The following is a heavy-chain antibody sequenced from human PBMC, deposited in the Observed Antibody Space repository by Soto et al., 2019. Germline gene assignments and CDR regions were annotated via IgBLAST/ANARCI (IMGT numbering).Heavy chain of an antibody. CDR1: GLIFSNAW. J-gene: IGHJ3*01. V-gene: IGHV3-15*01. Sequence: GGSLRLSCAASGLIFSNAWMSWVRQAPGKGLEWVGRIKSKTDGGTTDYAAPVKGRFTISRDDSKNTLFLQMSSLKTEDTAVYYCTTPPDFDAFDVWGQGTMVTV. D-gene: IGHD3-3*01. CDR2: IKSKTDGGTT. CDR3: TTPPDFDAFDV.